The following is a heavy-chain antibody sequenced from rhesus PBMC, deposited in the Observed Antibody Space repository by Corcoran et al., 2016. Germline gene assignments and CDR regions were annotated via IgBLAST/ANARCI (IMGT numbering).Heavy chain of an antibody. CDR1: GGSISDSYY. V-gene: IGHV4S9*01. Sequence: QVQLQESGPGLVKPSETLSLTCAVSGGSISDSYYWNWIRQPPGKGLKWIGNIYGNRASTYYNPSLKSRVTSSKDTSKNQFFLKLSSVTAADTAVYYCARSLYYSGTYFDYWGQGVLVTVSS. D-gene: IGHD3-16*01. CDR2: IYGNRAST. J-gene: IGHJ4*01. CDR3: ARSLYYSGTYFDY.